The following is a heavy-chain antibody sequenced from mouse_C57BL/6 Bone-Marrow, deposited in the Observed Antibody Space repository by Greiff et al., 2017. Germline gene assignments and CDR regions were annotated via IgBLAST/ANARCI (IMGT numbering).Heavy chain of an antibody. CDR2: ISSGGSYT. J-gene: IGHJ4*01. CDR1: GFTFSSYG. V-gene: IGHV5-6*01. CDR3: ARQTFGY. Sequence: VQLQQSGGDLVKPGGSLKLSCAASGFTFSSYGMSWVRQTPDKRLEWVATISSGGSYTYYPDSVKGRFTISRDNAKNTLYLQMSSLKSEDTAMYYCARQTFGYWGRGTSVTVSS.